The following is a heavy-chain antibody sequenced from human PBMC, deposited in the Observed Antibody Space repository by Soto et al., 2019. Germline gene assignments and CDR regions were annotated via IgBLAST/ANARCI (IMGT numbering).Heavy chain of an antibody. D-gene: IGHD6-13*01. CDR2: IYYSGST. CDR3: ARDGTAAGYDY. CDR1: GGSISSYY. V-gene: IGHV4-59*01. Sequence: SETLPLTCTVSGGSISSYYWSWIRQPPGKGLEWIGYIYYSGSTNYNPSLKSRVTISVDTSKNQFSLKLSSVTAADTAVYYCARDGTAAGYDYWGQGTLVTVS. J-gene: IGHJ4*02.